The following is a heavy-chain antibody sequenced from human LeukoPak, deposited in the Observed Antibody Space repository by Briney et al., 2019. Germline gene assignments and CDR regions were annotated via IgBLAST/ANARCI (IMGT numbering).Heavy chain of an antibody. D-gene: IGHD6-19*01. CDR2: IYYSGST. Sequence: PSETLSLTCTVPGGSISSYYWSWLWQPPGKGLEWIGYIYYSGSTNYNPSLKSRVTISVDTSKNQFSLKLSSVAAADTAVYYCARRDSSGWYYFDYWGQGTLVTVSS. CDR1: GGSISSYY. CDR3: ARRDSSGWYYFDY. J-gene: IGHJ4*02. V-gene: IGHV4-59*08.